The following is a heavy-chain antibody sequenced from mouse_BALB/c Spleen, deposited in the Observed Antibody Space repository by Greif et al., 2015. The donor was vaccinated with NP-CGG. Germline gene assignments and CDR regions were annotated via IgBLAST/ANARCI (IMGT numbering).Heavy chain of an antibody. D-gene: IGHD3-3*01. CDR1: GYTFTSYY. CDR2: INPSNGGT. Sequence: VQLQQSGAELVKPGASVRLSCKASGYTFTSYYMYWVKQRPGQGLEWIGGINPSNGGTNFNEKFKSKATLTVDKSSSTAYMQLSSLTSEDSAVYYCTREGWDDYWGQGTTLTVSS. V-gene: IGHV1S81*02. J-gene: IGHJ2*01. CDR3: TREGWDDY.